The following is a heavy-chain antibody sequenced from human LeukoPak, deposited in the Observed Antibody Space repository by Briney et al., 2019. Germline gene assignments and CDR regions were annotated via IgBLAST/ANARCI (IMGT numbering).Heavy chain of an antibody. Sequence: PGVSLRLSCTAYRFSFSSYWIHWVRPVPGRGLVWVARINSDGSSTQCAESWKGRLTISRDNAKNTLYLQMNSLKAEDTAVYYCTRGGSGYAYYYAMDVWGQGTTVSVSS. V-gene: IGHV3-74*03. D-gene: IGHD5-12*01. CDR2: INSDGSST. CDR3: TRGGSGYAYYYAMDV. J-gene: IGHJ6*02. CDR1: RFSFSSYW.